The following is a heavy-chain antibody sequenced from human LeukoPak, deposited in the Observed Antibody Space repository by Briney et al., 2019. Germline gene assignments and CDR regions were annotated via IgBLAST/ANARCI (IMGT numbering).Heavy chain of an antibody. CDR3: ARDQELWPSDAFDI. Sequence: GGSLRLSCAASGFTFNSYWMSWVRQAPGKGLEWVANIKQDGSEKYYVDSVKGRFTISRDNAKNSLYLQMNSLRAEDTAVYYCARDQELWPSDAFDIWGQGTMVTVSS. V-gene: IGHV3-7*03. CDR1: GFTFNSYW. J-gene: IGHJ3*02. D-gene: IGHD5-18*01. CDR2: IKQDGSEK.